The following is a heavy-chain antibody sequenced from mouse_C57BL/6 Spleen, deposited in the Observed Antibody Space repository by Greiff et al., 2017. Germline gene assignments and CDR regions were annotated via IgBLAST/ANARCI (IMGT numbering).Heavy chain of an antibody. CDR2: IHPSDSDT. Sequence: VQLQQPGADLVKPGASVKVSCKASGYTFTSYWMHWVKQRPGQGLEWIGRIHPSDSDTNYNQKLQGKATLTVDKSYSTAYMQLSSLTSEDSAFDYCAIGMTAVVAPYFDVWGTGTTVTVSA. V-gene: IGHV1-74*01. CDR3: AIGMTAVVAPYFDV. D-gene: IGHD1-1*01. J-gene: IGHJ1*03. CDR1: GYTFTSYW.